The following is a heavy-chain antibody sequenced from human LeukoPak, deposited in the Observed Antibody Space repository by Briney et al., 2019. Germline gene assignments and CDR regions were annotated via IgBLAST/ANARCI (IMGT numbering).Heavy chain of an antibody. V-gene: IGHV1-69*05. CDR2: IIPIFGTA. J-gene: IGHJ4*02. Sequence: SVKVSCKAPGGTFSSYAISWVRQAPGQGLEWMGGIIPIFGTANYAQKFQGRVTITRDTSASTAYMELSSLRSEDTAVYYCARDAGYYDSSGYYPYYFDYWGQGTLVTVSS. D-gene: IGHD3-22*01. CDR1: GGTFSSYA. CDR3: ARDAGYYDSSGYYPYYFDY.